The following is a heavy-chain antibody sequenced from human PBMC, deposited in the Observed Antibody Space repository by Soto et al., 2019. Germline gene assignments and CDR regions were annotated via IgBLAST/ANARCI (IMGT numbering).Heavy chain of an antibody. CDR3: ARDIVGAALDY. CDR2: ISYDGSNK. CDR1: GFTFSSYA. Sequence: LRLSCAASGFTFSSYAMHWVRQAPGKGLEWVAVISYDGSNKYYADSVKGRFTISRDNSKNTLYLQMNSLRAEDTAVYYCARDIVGAALDYWGQGTLVTVSS. D-gene: IGHD1-26*01. J-gene: IGHJ4*02. V-gene: IGHV3-30-3*01.